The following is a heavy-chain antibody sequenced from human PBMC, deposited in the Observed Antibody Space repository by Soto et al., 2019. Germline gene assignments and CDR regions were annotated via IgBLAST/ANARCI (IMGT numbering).Heavy chain of an antibody. J-gene: IGHJ6*02. CDR3: ARDANPIEKDYYYGMDV. CDR2: INPSGGST. Sequence: ASVKVSCKASGYTFTSYYTHWVRQAPGQGLEWMGIINPSGGSTSYAQKFQGRVTMTRDTSTSTVYMELSSLRSEDTAVYYCARDANPIEKDYYYGMDVWGQGTTVTVSS. CDR1: GYTFTSYY. V-gene: IGHV1-46*01.